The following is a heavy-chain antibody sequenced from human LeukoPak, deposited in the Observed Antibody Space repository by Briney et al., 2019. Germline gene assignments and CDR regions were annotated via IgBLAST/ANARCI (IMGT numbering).Heavy chain of an antibody. V-gene: IGHV3-53*01. D-gene: IGHD2-2*01. CDR2: IYAGGST. CDR3: VRASIPGYCSSASCPFDY. J-gene: IGHJ4*02. Sequence: GGSLRLSCVPSGFSVSSNYMSWVRQAPGKGLEWVSVIYAGGSTYYADSVKGRFTISRDNSKNTLYLQMNSLRAEDTAVYYCVRASIPGYCSSASCPFDYWGQGTLVTVSS. CDR1: GFSVSSNY.